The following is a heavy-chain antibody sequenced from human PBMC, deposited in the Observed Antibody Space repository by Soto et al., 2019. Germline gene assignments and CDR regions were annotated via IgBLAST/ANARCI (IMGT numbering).Heavy chain of an antibody. CDR1: GFTFSSYG. CDR2: IWYDGSNK. J-gene: IGHJ6*02. D-gene: IGHD4-4*01. Sequence: SLRLSCAASGFTFSSYGMHWVRQAPGKGLEWVAVIWYDGSNKYYADSVKGRFTISRDNSKNTLYLQMNSLRAEDTAVYYCARDSNYLGYGMDVWGQGTTVTVSS. CDR3: ARDSNYLGYGMDV. V-gene: IGHV3-33*01.